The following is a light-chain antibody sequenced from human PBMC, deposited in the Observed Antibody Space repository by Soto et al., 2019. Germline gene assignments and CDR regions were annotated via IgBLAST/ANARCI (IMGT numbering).Light chain of an antibody. J-gene: IGKJ2*01. V-gene: IGKV3-20*01. Sequence: EIVLTQSPGTLSLSPGERATLSCRASQSVSSSHLAWYQQKPGQTPRLLNYGASTRATGIPDRFSGSGSGADLTLTISRLEPDDFAVYYCQQYVGSPYTFGQGTKVEFK. CDR1: QSVSSSH. CDR3: QQYVGSPYT. CDR2: GAS.